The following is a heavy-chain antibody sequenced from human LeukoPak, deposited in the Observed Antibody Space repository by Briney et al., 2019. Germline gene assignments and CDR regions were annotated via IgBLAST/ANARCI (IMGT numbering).Heavy chain of an antibody. CDR3: ARDIYSIAE. J-gene: IGHJ4*02. CDR1: GFTVANHW. CDR2: FHSDGGTT. D-gene: IGHD1-26*01. V-gene: IGHV3-74*01. Sequence: GGSLRLSCAAYGFTVANHWMDWVRQAPGKGLVWVSLFHSDGGTTNYADSVKGRFTICRDNAKNTVYLQMNSLRVEDTAVYYCARDIYSIAEWGQGTLVTVSS.